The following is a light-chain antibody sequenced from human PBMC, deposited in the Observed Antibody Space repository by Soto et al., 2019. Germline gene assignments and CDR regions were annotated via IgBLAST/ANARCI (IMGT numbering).Light chain of an antibody. V-gene: IGKV3-15*01. CDR1: QNIGSD. Sequence: EILMTQSPATLSVSPGERATLSCRASQNIGSDLAWYQQKPGQPPRALMYDASTRVAGVPDRFSGSGSGTEFTLTISSLQSEDFAVYYCQQYYFWYTFGQGTKLEI. CDR3: QQYYFWYT. CDR2: DAS. J-gene: IGKJ2*01.